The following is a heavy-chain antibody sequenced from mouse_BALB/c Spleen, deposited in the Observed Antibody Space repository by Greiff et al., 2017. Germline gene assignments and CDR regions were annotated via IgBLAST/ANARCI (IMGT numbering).Heavy chain of an antibody. CDR2: IDPANGNT. D-gene: IGHD4-1*02. Sequence: VQLQQSGAELVKPGASVKLSCTASGFNIKDTYMHWVKQRPEQGLEWIGRIDPANGNTRYDPKFQGKATMTADTSSNTAYLQLSSLTSEDTAVYYCAISTGTWFAYWGQGTLVTVSA. V-gene: IGHV14-3*02. CDR3: AISTGTWFAY. J-gene: IGHJ3*01. CDR1: GFNIKDTY.